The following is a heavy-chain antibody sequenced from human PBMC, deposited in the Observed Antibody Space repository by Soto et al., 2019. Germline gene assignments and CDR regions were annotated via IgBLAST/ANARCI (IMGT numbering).Heavy chain of an antibody. J-gene: IGHJ5*02. D-gene: IGHD2-21*02. Sequence: GASVRVSCKASGYTFTGYYMHWVRQAPGQGLEWMGWINPNSGGTNYAQKFQGWVTMTRDTSISTAYMELSRLRSDDTAVYYCARDTGPKLLTENWFDPWRQVTLVTVSS. V-gene: IGHV1-2*04. CDR2: INPNSGGT. CDR3: ARDTGPKLLTENWFDP. CDR1: GYTFTGYY.